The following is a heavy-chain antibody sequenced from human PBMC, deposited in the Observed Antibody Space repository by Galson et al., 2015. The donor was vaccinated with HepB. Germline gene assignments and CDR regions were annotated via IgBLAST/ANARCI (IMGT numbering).Heavy chain of an antibody. CDR2: FCTAGDT. J-gene: IGHJ4*02. D-gene: IGHD3-10*01. CDR1: GFTFSTYD. V-gene: IGHV3-13*01. Sequence: SLRLSCVASGFTFSTYDMHGVRQGPGKGLEWVSTFCTAGDTYYPGSVKGRFTIYRENAKTSLYLQMNSLRVGDTAVYYCATGRRGFSYFDFWGQGTLVTVSS. CDR3: ATGRRGFSYFDF.